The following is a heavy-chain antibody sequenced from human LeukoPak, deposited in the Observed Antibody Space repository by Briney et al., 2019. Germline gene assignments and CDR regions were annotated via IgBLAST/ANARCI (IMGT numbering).Heavy chain of an antibody. J-gene: IGHJ5*02. D-gene: IGHD1-26*01. CDR1: GYTFTTYG. CDR3: ARGGKVGATNPWFDP. V-gene: IGHV1-18*01. CDR2: ISAYNGNT. Sequence: GASVKVSCKASGYTFTTYGISWVRQAPGQGLEWMGWISAYNGNTNYAQKFQGRVTMTTDTSTSTAYMELRSLRSDDTAVYYCARGGKVGATNPWFDPWGQGTLVTVSS.